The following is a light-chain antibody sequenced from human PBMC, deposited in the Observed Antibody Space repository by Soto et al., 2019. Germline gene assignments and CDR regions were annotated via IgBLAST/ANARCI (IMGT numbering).Light chain of an antibody. Sequence: DIEMTQSPPILSVSPGEGATLSCRASQRISTNLAWYQLIPGQAPRLLIVSSSRRPTDVPARFSGSGSGTDFTLTISSLQSEDSAFYYCQQYNNLPPTFGQGTKVEVK. CDR1: QRISTN. CDR2: SSS. V-gene: IGKV3-15*01. CDR3: QQYNNLPPT. J-gene: IGKJ1*01.